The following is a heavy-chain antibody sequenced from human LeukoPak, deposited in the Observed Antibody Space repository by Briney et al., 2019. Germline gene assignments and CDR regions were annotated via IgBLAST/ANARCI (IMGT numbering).Heavy chain of an antibody. CDR3: ARDLHYYDSSAPLFQH. D-gene: IGHD3-22*01. V-gene: IGHV3-33*01. Sequence: GRSLRLSCAASGFTFSSYGMHWVRQAPGKGLEWVAVIWYDGSNKYYADSVKGRFTISRDNSKNTLYLQMNSLRAEDTAVYYCARDLHYYDSSAPLFQHWGQGTLVTVSS. CDR1: GFTFSSYG. CDR2: IWYDGSNK. J-gene: IGHJ1*01.